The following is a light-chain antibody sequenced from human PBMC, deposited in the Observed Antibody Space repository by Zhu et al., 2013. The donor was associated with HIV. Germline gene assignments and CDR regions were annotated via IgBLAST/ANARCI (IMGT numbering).Light chain of an antibody. Sequence: SYELTQPPSVSVSPGQTASITCSGDKLGNKYACWYQQKPGQSPVLVIYEDSRRPSGVPDRFSGSKSGTSASLAIGGLQSEDEADYYCATWDDSLSGWVFGGGTKLTVL. CDR1: KLGNKY. CDR3: ATWDDSLSGWV. CDR2: EDS. V-gene: IGLV3-1*01. J-gene: IGLJ3*02.